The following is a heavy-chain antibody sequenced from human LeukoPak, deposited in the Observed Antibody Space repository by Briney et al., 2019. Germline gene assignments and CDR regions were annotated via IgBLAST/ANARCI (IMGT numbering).Heavy chain of an antibody. V-gene: IGHV3-30*18. Sequence: GGSLRLSCAASGFTFSSYGIHWVRQAPGKGLEWVAVISYDGSNKYYADSVKGRFTISRDNSKNTLYLQMNSLRAEDTAVYYCAKDPGYSYGPPDYWGQGTLVTVSS. CDR3: AKDPGYSYGPPDY. J-gene: IGHJ4*02. D-gene: IGHD5-18*01. CDR1: GFTFSSYG. CDR2: ISYDGSNK.